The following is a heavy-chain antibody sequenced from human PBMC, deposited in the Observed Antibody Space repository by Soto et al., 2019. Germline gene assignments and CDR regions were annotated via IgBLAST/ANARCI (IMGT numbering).Heavy chain of an antibody. D-gene: IGHD5-12*01. CDR3: AKESTAYSGGQIDY. Sequence: ESGGGLVQPGGSLRVSCVVSGITFSRYAMNWVRQAPGGGLEWVSGIRASGSQTYYADSVNGRFTISRDNSRGTLYLQMNNMKVEDTAVYYCAKESTAYSGGQIDYWGQGTLVTVSS. J-gene: IGHJ4*02. CDR1: GITFSRYA. V-gene: IGHV3-23*01. CDR2: IRASGSQT.